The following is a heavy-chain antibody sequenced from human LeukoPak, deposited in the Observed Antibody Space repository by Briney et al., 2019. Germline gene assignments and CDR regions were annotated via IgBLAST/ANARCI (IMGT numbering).Heavy chain of an antibody. CDR1: GGSITTSGYC. CDR2: IDFRGTT. CDR3: ARGMASSSWYPIYYGMDV. J-gene: IGHJ6*02. V-gene: IGHV4-39*07. Sequence: SETLSLTCTVSGGSITTSGYCWGWIRQAPGKRLEWIGSIDFRGTTYYIQSLMGRLTISADTAKNQFSLQLSSVTAADTAVYYCARGMASSSWYPIYYGMDVWGQGTTVTVSS. D-gene: IGHD6-13*01.